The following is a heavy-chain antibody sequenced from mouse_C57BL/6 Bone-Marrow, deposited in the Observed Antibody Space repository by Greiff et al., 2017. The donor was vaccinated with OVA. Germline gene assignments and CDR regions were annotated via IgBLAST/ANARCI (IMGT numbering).Heavy chain of an antibody. Sequence: DVKLVESGGGLVQPKGSLKLSCAASGFSFNTYAMNWVRQAPGKGLEWVARIRSKSNNYATYYADSVKDRFTISRDDSESMLYLQMNKLKTEETAWYYGVRSYGSSFDYWGQGTTRTVSS. CDR2: IRSKSNNYAT. J-gene: IGHJ2*01. CDR3: VRSYGSSFDY. CDR1: GFSFNTYA. V-gene: IGHV10-1*01. D-gene: IGHD1-1*01.